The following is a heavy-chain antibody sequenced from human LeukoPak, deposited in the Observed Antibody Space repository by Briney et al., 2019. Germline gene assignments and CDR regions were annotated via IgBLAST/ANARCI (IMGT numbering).Heavy chain of an antibody. V-gene: IGHV1-46*01. Sequence: ASVKVSCKASGYTFTSYYMHWVRQAPGQGLEWMGIINPSGGSTSYAQKFLGRVTMTRDTSTSTVYMELSSLRSEDTAVYYCAKASSSGSYGVYYFDCWGQGTLVTVSS. J-gene: IGHJ4*02. D-gene: IGHD6-19*01. CDR1: GYTFTSYY. CDR2: INPSGGST. CDR3: AKASSSGSYGVYYFDC.